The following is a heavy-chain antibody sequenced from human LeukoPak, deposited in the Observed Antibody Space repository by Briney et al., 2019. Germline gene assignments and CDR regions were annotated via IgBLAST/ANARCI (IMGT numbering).Heavy chain of an antibody. Sequence: ASVKVSCKASGYTFTSYDINWVRQATGQGLEWMGWMNPNSGNTGYAQKFQGRVTITRNTSISTAYMELSSLRSEDTAVYYCARGLSAYYYGSGDAFDIWGQGTMVTVSS. V-gene: IGHV1-8*03. CDR1: GYTFTSYD. CDR3: ARGLSAYYYGSGDAFDI. CDR2: MNPNSGNT. J-gene: IGHJ3*02. D-gene: IGHD3-10*01.